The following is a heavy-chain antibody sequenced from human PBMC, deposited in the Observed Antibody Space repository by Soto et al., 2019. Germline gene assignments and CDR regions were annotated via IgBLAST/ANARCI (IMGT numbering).Heavy chain of an antibody. CDR3: ARVNTGVYVLSGAFDI. J-gene: IGHJ3*02. D-gene: IGHD3-16*01. V-gene: IGHV4-31*03. Sequence: PSETLSLTCTVSGGSISSGGYYWSWLRQHPGKGLEWIGYIYYGGSTYYNPSLKSRVTISVDTSKNQFSLKLSSVTAADTAVYYCARVNTGVYVLSGAFDIWGQGTMVTVSS. CDR2: IYYGGST. CDR1: GGSISSGGYY.